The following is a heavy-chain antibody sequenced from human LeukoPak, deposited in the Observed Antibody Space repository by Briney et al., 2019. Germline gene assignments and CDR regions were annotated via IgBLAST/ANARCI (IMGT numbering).Heavy chain of an antibody. CDR1: GGSISSYY. V-gene: IGHV4-59*01. Sequence: SETLSLTCTVSGGSISSYYWSWIRQPPGRGLEWIGYIYYSGSTNYNPSLKSRVTISVDTSKNQFSLKLSSVTAADTAVYYCARLSSSWYYFDYWGQGTLVTVSS. J-gene: IGHJ4*02. CDR3: ARLSSSWYYFDY. D-gene: IGHD6-13*01. CDR2: IYYSGST.